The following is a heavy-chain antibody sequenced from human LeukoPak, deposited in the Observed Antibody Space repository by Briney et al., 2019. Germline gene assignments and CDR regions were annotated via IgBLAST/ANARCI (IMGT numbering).Heavy chain of an antibody. CDR2: ISGSGGST. D-gene: IGHD3-22*01. CDR3: AKGTMIVVAADYMDV. CDR1: GFTFSSYA. V-gene: IGHV3-23*01. Sequence: GGSLRLSCAASGFTFSSYAMSWVRQAPGKGLEWVSAISGSGGSTYYADSVKGRFTISRDNSKNTLYLQMNSLRAEDTAVNYCAKGTMIVVAADYMDVWGKGTTVTVSS. J-gene: IGHJ6*03.